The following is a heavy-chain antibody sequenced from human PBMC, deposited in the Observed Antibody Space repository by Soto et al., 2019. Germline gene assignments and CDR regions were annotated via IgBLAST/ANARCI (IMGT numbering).Heavy chain of an antibody. J-gene: IGHJ6*02. CDR2: ISIYNGNT. V-gene: IGHV1-18*01. Sequence: QVQLVQSGAEVNKPGASVKVSCEASGYTFTSDGISWVRQAPGQGLEWMGWISIYNGNTNYAQKLQGRVTMTTDTSTSTAYMELRSLRSDDTAVYYCARDVRSHDYGHYYYGMDVWGQGTTVTVSS. D-gene: IGHD4-17*01. CDR3: ARDVRSHDYGHYYYGMDV. CDR1: GYTFTSDG.